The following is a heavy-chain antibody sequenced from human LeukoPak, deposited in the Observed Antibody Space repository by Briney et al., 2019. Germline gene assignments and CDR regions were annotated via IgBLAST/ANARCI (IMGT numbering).Heavy chain of an antibody. J-gene: IGHJ5*02. CDR3: ARHIGHYYDSSGYYDRWFDP. Sequence: GESLKISCKGSGYSFTSYCIGWVRQMPGKGLEWMGIIYPGDSDTRYSPSFQGQVTISADKSISTAYLQWSSLKASDTAMYYCARHIGHYYDSSGYYDRWFDPWGQGTLVTVSS. D-gene: IGHD3-22*01. CDR2: IYPGDSDT. V-gene: IGHV5-51*01. CDR1: GYSFTSYC.